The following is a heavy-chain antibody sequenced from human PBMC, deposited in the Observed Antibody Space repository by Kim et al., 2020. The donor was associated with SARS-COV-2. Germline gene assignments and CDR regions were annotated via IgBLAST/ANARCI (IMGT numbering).Heavy chain of an antibody. V-gene: IGHV3-13*04. CDR2: IASAGDT. Sequence: GGSLRLSCAASGFTFSSYDMHWVRQATGKGLEWVSAIASAGDTYYPGSVKGRFTISRENAKNYLYLQMNSLRAGDTAVYYCARAVSGSYFPAYFYYGLDVWGQGTTVTVSS. CDR3: ARAVSGSYFPAYFYYGLDV. D-gene: IGHD1-26*01. J-gene: IGHJ6*02. CDR1: GFTFSSYD.